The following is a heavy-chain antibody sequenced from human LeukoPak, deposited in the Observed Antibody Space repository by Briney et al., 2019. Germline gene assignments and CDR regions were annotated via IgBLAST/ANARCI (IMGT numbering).Heavy chain of an antibody. CDR1: GFTFSDYA. D-gene: IGHD2-2*01. J-gene: IGHJ4*02. CDR3: ARDHYCSSTACYVDY. Sequence: GGSLRFSCAVSGFTFSDYAMQWVRQAPGKGLEWVAVISYDGSNKYYGDSVKGRVTISRDNSKNTLYLQMNNLRPEDTAVYYCARDHYCSSTACYVDYWGQGTLVTVSS. V-gene: IGHV3-30-3*01. CDR2: ISYDGSNK.